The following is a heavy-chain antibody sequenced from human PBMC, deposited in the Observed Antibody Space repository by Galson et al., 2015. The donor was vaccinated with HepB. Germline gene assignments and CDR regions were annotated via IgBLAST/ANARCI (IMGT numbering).Heavy chain of an antibody. Sequence: SLRLSCAASGFTFSSYGMHWVRQAPGKGLEWVAVISYDGSNKYYADSVKGRITISRDNSKNTFYLQMNSLRAEDTAVYYCAKDSYCSSCSCYSGSDYWGQGTLVTVSS. CDR3: AKDSYCSSCSCYSGSDY. V-gene: IGHV3-30*18. CDR2: ISYDGSNK. J-gene: IGHJ4*02. CDR1: GFTFSSYG. D-gene: IGHD2-15*01.